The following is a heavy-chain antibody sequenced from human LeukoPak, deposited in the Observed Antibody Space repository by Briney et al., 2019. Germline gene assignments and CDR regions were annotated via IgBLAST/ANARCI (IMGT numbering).Heavy chain of an antibody. CDR2: IYYSGST. D-gene: IGHD6-13*01. CDR1: GGSISSYY. V-gene: IGHV4-59*01. J-gene: IGHJ6*03. CDR3: ARSASCIAAAGGALCYYYYMDV. Sequence: SETLSLTCTVSGGSISSYYWSWIRQLPGKGLEWIGYIYYSGSTNYNPSLKSRVTISVDTSKNQFSLKLSSVTAADTAVYYCARSASCIAAAGGALCYYYYMDVWGKGTTVTISS.